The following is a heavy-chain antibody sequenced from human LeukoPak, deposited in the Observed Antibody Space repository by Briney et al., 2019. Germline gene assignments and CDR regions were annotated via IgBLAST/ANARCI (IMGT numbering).Heavy chain of an antibody. D-gene: IGHD2-8*02. V-gene: IGHV3-23*01. Sequence: PSETLSLTCTVSGASISSSSYYWGWIRQPPGKGLEWVSSIFPSGGEIHYADSVRGRFTISRDNSKSTLSLQMNSLRAEDTAIYYCATYRQVLLPFVSWGQGTLVTVSS. CDR2: IFPSGGEI. CDR1: GASISSSSYY. J-gene: IGHJ5*02. CDR3: ATYRQVLLPFVS.